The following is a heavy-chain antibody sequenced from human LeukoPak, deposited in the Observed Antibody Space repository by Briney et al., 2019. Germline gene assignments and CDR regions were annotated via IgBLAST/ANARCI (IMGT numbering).Heavy chain of an antibody. CDR3: ARDRCSSTSCYTPDAFDI. CDR1: GFTFSSYW. D-gene: IGHD2-2*02. J-gene: IGHJ3*02. V-gene: IGHV3-7*01. Sequence: GGSLRLSCAASGFTFSSYWMSWVRQAPGKGLEWVANIKQDGSEKYYVDSVKGRFTISRDNAKNSLYLQMNSLRAEDTAVYYCARDRCSSTSCYTPDAFDIWGHGTMVTVSS. CDR2: IKQDGSEK.